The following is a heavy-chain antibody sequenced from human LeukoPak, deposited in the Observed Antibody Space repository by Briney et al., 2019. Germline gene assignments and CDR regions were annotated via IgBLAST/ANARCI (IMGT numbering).Heavy chain of an antibody. CDR3: ARIAAAGTTHMDY. CDR2: TYSMSAWYN. CDR1: LDSLSRHSAA. J-gene: IGHJ4*02. V-gene: IGHV6-1*01. Sequence: SQTLSLTCAISLDSLSRHSAAWKWIRQSPSRGLEWVGWTYSMSAWYNDNAVSVKSRITINPATSKNQFSLQLSSLTPEDTAVYYCARIAAAGTTHMDYWGQRTLVTASS. D-gene: IGHD6-13*01.